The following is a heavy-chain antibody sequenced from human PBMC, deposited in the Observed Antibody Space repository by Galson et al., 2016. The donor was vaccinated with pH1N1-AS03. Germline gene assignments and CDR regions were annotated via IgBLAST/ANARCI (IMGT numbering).Heavy chain of an antibody. J-gene: IGHJ4*02. Sequence: SVKVSCKASGYTFTNYDINWVRQATGQGLEWMGWMNPSSGSAGYAQKFQGRVAMTRNTAKTTAYMELSGLTPEDTATYYCAPAGWKNMKYFDNSGFWGQGTLVSVSS. CDR1: GYTFTNYD. D-gene: IGHD6-19*01. CDR2: MNPSSGSA. V-gene: IGHV1-8*02. CDR3: APAGWKNMKYFDNSGF.